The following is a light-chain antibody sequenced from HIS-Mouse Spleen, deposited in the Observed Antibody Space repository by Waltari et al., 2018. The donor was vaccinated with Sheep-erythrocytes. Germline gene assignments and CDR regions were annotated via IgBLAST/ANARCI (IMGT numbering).Light chain of an antibody. Sequence: AIQMTQSPSSLSASVGDRATITCRASQGIRNDLGWYQQKPGKAPKLLIYAASSVQSGVPSRFSGSGSGTDFTLTISSLQPEDFATYYCLQDYNYPYTFGQGTKLEIK. CDR1: QGIRND. V-gene: IGKV1-6*01. J-gene: IGKJ2*01. CDR2: AAS. CDR3: LQDYNYPYT.